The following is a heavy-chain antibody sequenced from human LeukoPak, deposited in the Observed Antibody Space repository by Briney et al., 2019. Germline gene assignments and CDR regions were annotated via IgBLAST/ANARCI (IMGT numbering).Heavy chain of an antibody. CDR1: GYTFTNYD. CDR2: KNPNSGNS. Sequence: ASVKVSCKASGYTFTNYDINWVRQATGQGLEWMGYKNPNSGNSAYAQKFQGRVTITTDASITTAYMELSGLRSEDTALYFCAREGLDYWGQGTLVTVSS. CDR3: AREGLDY. V-gene: IGHV1-8*01. J-gene: IGHJ4*02.